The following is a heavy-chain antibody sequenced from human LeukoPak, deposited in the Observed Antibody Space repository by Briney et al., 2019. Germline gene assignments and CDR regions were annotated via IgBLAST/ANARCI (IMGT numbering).Heavy chain of an antibody. CDR3: ASVSVWELATHPGGSFDY. J-gene: IGHJ4*02. Sequence: PSETLSLTCTVSGGLISRIEYYWSWIRQSPVKGLEWLGHIYHTGTTLYSPHLNNRLTVSVDSSRNQFSPTLNSVTAADTAVYYCASVSVWELATHPGGSFDYWGRGILVTVSS. CDR2: IYHTGTT. CDR1: GGLISRIEYY. V-gene: IGHV4-30-4*01. D-gene: IGHD1-26*01.